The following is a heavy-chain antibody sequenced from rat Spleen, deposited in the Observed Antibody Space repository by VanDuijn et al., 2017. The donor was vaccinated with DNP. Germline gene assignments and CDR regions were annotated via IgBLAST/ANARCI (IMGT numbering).Heavy chain of an antibody. CDR3: ASYYNNYFDY. D-gene: IGHD1-10*01. CDR2: INSDGLVT. Sequence: EVHLVESGGGLVQPGGSLKISCEASGFTFSDYDMAWVRQAPTKGLEWVAAINSDGLVTYHRHSVKGRFTISRDNAKTTLYLQMDSLRSEDTATYYCASYYNNYFDYWGQGVMVTVSS. V-gene: IGHV5-25*01. J-gene: IGHJ2*01. CDR1: GFTFSDYD.